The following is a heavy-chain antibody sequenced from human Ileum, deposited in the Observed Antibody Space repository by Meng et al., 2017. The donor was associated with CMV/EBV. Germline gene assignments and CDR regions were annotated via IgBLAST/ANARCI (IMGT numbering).Heavy chain of an antibody. V-gene: IGHV3-23*01. CDR1: VFTFKACA. J-gene: IGHJ4*02. Sequence: SCEASVFTFKACALPWVRQAPGKGLEWVSGIVAGGVATYYADSVKGRLTISRDDSKNTLYLQMNALRAEDTALYYCAKERRGYYSEDWGQGTLVTVSS. CDR3: AKERRGYYSED. CDR2: IVAGGVAT.